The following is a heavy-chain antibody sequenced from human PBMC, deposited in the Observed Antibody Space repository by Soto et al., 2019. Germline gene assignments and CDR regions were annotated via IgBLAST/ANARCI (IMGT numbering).Heavy chain of an antibody. CDR2: IHHSGST. V-gene: IGHV4-4*02. J-gene: IGHJ4*02. Sequence: VQLQESGPGLVKPSGTLSLTCTVSGASISSTSSGDWWSWVRQPPGKGLEWIGEIHHSGSTHYNPSLKSRVTMSVDKSKNQFSLRLNAVTAADTAVYYCAKMVGATLVDYWGQGTLVTVSS. CDR3: AKMVGATLVDY. CDR1: GASISSTSSGDW. D-gene: IGHD1-26*01.